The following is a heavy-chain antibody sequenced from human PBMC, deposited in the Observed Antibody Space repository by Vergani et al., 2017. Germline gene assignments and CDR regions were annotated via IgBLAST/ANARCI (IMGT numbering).Heavy chain of an antibody. V-gene: IGHV4-38-2*01. D-gene: IGHD2-2*01. J-gene: IGHJ5*02. CDR3: ARHYCSSTSCYAVTMVRFHTWFDP. CDR2: IYHRGST. Sequence: QVQLQESGPGLVKPSETLSLTCAVSGYSISSGHYWGWIRQPPGKGLEWIGSIYHRGSTYHNPSLKSRVSISVDTSKNQFSLKLSSVTAADTAVYYCARHYCSSTSCYAVTMVRFHTWFDPWGQGSLVTVSS. CDR1: GYSISSGHY.